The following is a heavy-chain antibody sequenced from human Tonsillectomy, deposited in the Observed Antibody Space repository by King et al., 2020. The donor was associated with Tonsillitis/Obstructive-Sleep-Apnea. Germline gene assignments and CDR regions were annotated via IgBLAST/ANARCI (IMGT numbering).Heavy chain of an antibody. D-gene: IGHD3-10*01. J-gene: IGHJ3*02. CDR1: GGSISSSNW. Sequence: VPLQESGPGLVKPSGTLSLTCAVSGGSISSSNWWTWVRQPPGKGLEWIGEIFHSGSTNYHPSLRSRVTISVDKSKYQFSLRLSSVTAADTAMYYCARGYYGSGNGFDIWGQGTMVTVSS. CDR3: ARGYYGSGNGFDI. CDR2: IFHSGST. V-gene: IGHV4-4*02.